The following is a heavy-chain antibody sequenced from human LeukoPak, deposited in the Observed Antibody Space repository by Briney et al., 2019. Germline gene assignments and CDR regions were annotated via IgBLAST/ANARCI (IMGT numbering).Heavy chain of an antibody. V-gene: IGHV3-9*01. Sequence: GGSLRLSCTVSGFTFDDYAMHWARHTPGKGLEWVAGITWNRDNIGYGDSVKGRFTISRNNVKNVLYLQMNSLRPEDTALYYCAKDLSSAITSALVLDVWGQGTTVTVS. CDR3: AKDLSSAITSALVLDV. CDR2: ITWNRDNI. CDR1: GFTFDDYA. D-gene: IGHD3-22*01. J-gene: IGHJ6*02.